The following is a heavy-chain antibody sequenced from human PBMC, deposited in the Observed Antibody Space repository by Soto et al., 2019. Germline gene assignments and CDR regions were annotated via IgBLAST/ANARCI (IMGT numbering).Heavy chain of an antibody. V-gene: IGHV3-30*18. J-gene: IGHJ4*02. Sequence: QVQLVESGGGVVQPGRSLRLSCAASGFTFSSYGMHWVRQAPGKGLEWVAVISYDGSNKYYADSVKGRFTISRDNSKNTLYLQMNSLRAGDTAVYYCAKDRGSTYYFYYWGQGTLVTVSS. D-gene: IGHD1-1*01. CDR1: GFTFSSYG. CDR3: AKDRGSTYYFYY. CDR2: ISYDGSNK.